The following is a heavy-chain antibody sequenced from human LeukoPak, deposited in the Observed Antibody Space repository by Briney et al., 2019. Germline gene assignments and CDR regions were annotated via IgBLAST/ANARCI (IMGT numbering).Heavy chain of an antibody. J-gene: IGHJ6*02. V-gene: IGHV4-34*01. D-gene: IGHD6-13*01. CDR1: DGSFSGYY. Sequence: PSETLSLTCAVYDGSFSGYYWSWIRQPPGKGLEWIGEINHSGSTNYNPSLKSRVTISVDTSKNQFSLKLSSVTAADTAVYYCARGPSSSGYYYGMDVWGQGTTVTVSS. CDR2: INHSGST. CDR3: ARGPSSSGYYYGMDV.